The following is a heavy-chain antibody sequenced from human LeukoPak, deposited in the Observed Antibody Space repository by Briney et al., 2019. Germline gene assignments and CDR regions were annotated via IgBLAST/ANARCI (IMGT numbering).Heavy chain of an antibody. CDR2: IKSKNDGGTA. J-gene: IGHJ4*02. V-gene: IGHV3-15*01. D-gene: IGHD3-22*01. CDR1: GFTFSNAW. Sequence: PGGSLRLSCAASGFTFSNAWMSSVRQAPGKGLEWVGRIKSKNDGGTADYAAPEKVRFTISRDDSKNTLYLQMNSLRTEDTAVYYCTTSRDDSSGYYYGWGQGTLVTVSS. CDR3: TTSRDDSSGYYYG.